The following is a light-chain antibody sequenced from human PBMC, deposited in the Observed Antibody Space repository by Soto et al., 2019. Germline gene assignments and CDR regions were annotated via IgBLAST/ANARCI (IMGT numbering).Light chain of an antibody. J-gene: IGKJ3*01. Sequence: ETVLTQSPGTVSLSPGERVTLSCRASQSVGRNFLAWYQQRPGQAPRLLIYEISKRVTGIPDRFSGSGSGTDFTLTIARLEPEDFAVYYCQQYDKSPFTFGPGTKVDIK. V-gene: IGKV3-20*01. CDR1: QSVGRNF. CDR3: QQYDKSPFT. CDR2: EIS.